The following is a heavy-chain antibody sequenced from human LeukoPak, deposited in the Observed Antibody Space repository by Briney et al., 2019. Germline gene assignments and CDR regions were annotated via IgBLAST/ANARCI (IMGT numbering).Heavy chain of an antibody. CDR1: GVSISSYY. Sequence: SETLSLTCTVSGVSISSYYWSWIRQSPGKGLEWIGYIYFSGSTSYNPSLKSRVTISLDTSKNQFSLKLSSVTAADTAVYYCAREVYCSSTSCYAPFFDYWGQGTLVTVSS. V-gene: IGHV4-59*01. CDR2: IYFSGST. CDR3: AREVYCSSTSCYAPFFDY. D-gene: IGHD2-2*01. J-gene: IGHJ4*02.